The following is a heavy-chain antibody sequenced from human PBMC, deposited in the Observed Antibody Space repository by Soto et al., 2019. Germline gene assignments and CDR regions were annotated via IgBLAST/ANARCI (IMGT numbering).Heavy chain of an antibody. V-gene: IGHV3-23*01. J-gene: IGHJ4*02. CDR3: AKGSVVVAAKLAS. D-gene: IGHD2-21*02. CDR1: GFTFNNYA. Sequence: EVQLLESGGDLVQPGVSRRLSCAASGFTFNNYAMSWVRQAPGKGLEWVSAISSSGYSTYYADYVKGRFTISRDNSNNTVYLQMNNLSADDTAVYYCAKGSVVVAAKLASWGQGTLVTVSS. CDR2: ISSSGYST.